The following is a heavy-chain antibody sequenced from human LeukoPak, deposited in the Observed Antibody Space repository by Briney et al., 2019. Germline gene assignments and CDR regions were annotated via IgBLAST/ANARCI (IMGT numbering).Heavy chain of an antibody. CDR2: MNPNSSNT. Sequence: ASVKVSCKASGYTFTSYDINWVRQATGQGLEWMGWMNPNSSNTGYAQKFQGRVTMTRNTSISTAYMELSSLRSEDTAVYYCARARRITGTITFYYMDVWGKGTTVTVSS. J-gene: IGHJ6*03. CDR3: ARARRITGTITFYYMDV. D-gene: IGHD1-7*01. V-gene: IGHV1-8*01. CDR1: GYTFTSYD.